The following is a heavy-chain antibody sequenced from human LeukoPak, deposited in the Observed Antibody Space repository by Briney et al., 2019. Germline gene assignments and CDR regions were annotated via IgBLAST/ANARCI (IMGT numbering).Heavy chain of an antibody. CDR1: GYTFSNYW. CDR3: ATLLGSTAIDY. Sequence: GESLKISCQTSGYTFSNYWIGWVRQMPGKGLQWMGSIYPADSDTRYSPSFQGHVTISADESISTASLQWTSLKASDTAMYYCATLLGSTAIDYWGQGTLVTVSS. V-gene: IGHV5-51*01. D-gene: IGHD5-18*01. J-gene: IGHJ4*02. CDR2: IYPADSDT.